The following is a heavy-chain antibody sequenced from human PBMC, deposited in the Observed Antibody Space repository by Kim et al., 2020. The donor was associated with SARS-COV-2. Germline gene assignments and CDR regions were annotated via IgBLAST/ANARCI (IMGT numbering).Heavy chain of an antibody. Sequence: SETLSLTCAVYGGSFSGYYWSWIRQPPGKGLEWIGEINHSGSTNYNPSLKSRVTISVDTSKNQFSLKLSSVTAADTAVYYCARGLKRRYFDWFSWGQGTLVTVSS. CDR1: GGSFSGYY. D-gene: IGHD3-9*01. CDR3: ARGLKRRYFDWFS. J-gene: IGHJ4*02. V-gene: IGHV4-34*01. CDR2: INHSGST.